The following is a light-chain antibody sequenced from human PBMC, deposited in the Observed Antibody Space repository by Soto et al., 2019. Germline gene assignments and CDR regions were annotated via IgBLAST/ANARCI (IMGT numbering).Light chain of an antibody. CDR2: DAS. J-gene: IGKJ4*01. CDR3: QQRINWPLT. V-gene: IGKV3-11*01. CDR1: QSVSSY. Sequence: PGDRATLSCRASQSVSSYLAWYQQKPGQAPRLLIYDASNRATGIPARFSGSGSGTDFTLTISSLEPEDFAVYFCQQRINWPLTFGGGTKVEIK.